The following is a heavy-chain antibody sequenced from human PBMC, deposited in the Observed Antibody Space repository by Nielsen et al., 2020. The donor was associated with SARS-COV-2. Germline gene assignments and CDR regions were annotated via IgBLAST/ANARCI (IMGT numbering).Heavy chain of an antibody. Sequence: ASVKVSCKASGYTFTGYYMHWVRQAPGQGLEWMGRINPNSGGTNYAQKFQGRVTMTRDTSTSTVYMELSSLRSEDTAVYYCARDQGSPMITFGGEAYWGQGTLVTVSS. CDR1: GYTFTGYY. V-gene: IGHV1-2*06. CDR3: ARDQGSPMITFGGEAY. CDR2: INPNSGGT. J-gene: IGHJ4*02. D-gene: IGHD3-16*01.